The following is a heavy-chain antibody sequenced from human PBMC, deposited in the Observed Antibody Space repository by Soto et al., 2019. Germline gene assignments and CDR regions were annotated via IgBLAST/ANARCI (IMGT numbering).Heavy chain of an antibody. V-gene: IGHV4-38-2*01. J-gene: IGHJ6*02. D-gene: IGHD3-22*01. Sequence: XETLSFTCSVSSYSMSSGPYAGWIRQPPVKGLEWIGSIYHSGRTHHNPSLESRVTISVDTSKNQFSLKLSSVTAADTAVYYCARSYDISGYSPNFYYGMDVWGQGTTVTVS. CDR1: SYSMSSGPY. CDR3: ARSYDISGYSPNFYYGMDV. CDR2: IYHSGRT.